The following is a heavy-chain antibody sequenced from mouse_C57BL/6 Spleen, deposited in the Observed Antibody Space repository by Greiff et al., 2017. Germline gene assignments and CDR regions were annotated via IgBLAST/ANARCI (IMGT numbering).Heavy chain of an antibody. V-gene: IGHV1-59*01. CDR2: IDPSDSYT. CDR3: ARPTTVVAHWYFDG. CDR1: GYTFTSYW. J-gene: IGHJ1*03. Sequence: VQLQQPGAELVRPGTSVKLSCKASGYTFTSYWMHWVKQRPGQGLEWIGVIDPSDSYTNYNQKFKGKATLTVDTSSSTAYMQLSSLTSEDSAVYYCARPTTVVAHWYFDGWGTGTTVTVSS. D-gene: IGHD1-1*01.